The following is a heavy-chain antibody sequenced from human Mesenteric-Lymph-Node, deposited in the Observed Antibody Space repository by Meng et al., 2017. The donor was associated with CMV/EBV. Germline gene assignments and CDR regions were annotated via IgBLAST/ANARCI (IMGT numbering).Heavy chain of an antibody. CDR2: INWNGGST. D-gene: IGHD3-22*01. CDR1: GFTFDDYG. CDR3: AKDISSSVYYYYGMDV. V-gene: IGHV3-20*03. J-gene: IGHJ6*02. Sequence: GESLKISYAASGFTFDDYGMSWVRQAPGKGLEWVSGINWNGGSTGYADSVKGRFTISRDNAKNSLYLQMNSLRAEDTALYYCAKDISSSVYYYYGMDVWGQGTTVTVSS.